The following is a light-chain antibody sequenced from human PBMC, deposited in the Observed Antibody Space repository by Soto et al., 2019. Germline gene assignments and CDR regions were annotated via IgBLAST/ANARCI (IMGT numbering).Light chain of an antibody. CDR3: QQRSNWPLT. J-gene: IGKJ4*01. CDR1: QSVRSN. Sequence: EIVMTQSPATLSVSPGESATLSCRASQSVRSNLAWYQQKPGQAPRLLIYGASTRATGIPARFSGSGSGTEYTLTISSLEPEDFAVYYCQQRSNWPLTFGGGTKVDI. CDR2: GAS. V-gene: IGKV3-15*01.